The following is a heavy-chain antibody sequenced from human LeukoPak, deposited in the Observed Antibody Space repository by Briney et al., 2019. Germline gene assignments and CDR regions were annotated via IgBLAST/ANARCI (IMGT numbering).Heavy chain of an antibody. V-gene: IGHV4-39*01. J-gene: IGHJ3*02. CDR3: AKHESLIAFDI. Sequence: SETLSLTCTVSGGSVSSSDYYWGWIRQPPGMGLEWIGTIHYSGSTNYSPSLKSRVTMSVDTSKNQFSLRLSSVTAADTAVYYCAKHESLIAFDIWGQGTMVTVSS. CDR2: IHYSGST. CDR1: GGSVSSSDYY.